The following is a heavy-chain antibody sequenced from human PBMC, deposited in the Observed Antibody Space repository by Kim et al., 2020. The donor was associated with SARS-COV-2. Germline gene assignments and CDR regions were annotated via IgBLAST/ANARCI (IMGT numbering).Heavy chain of an antibody. J-gene: IGHJ4*02. Sequence: SETLSLTCSVSGGSVSSSDHYWGWIRQPPGKGLEWIGSIFYTGNRYYTPSLKSRGTISIDTAKNEFSLKLTSVTAADTAVYYCARRSYLAVTTTPYFDYWGQGALVTVSS. CDR3: ARRSYLAVTTTPYFDY. CDR1: GGSVSSSDHY. D-gene: IGHD4-17*01. CDR2: IFYTGNR. V-gene: IGHV4-39*01.